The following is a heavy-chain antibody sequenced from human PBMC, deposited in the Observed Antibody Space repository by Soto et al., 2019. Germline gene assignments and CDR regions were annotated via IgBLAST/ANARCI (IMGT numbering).Heavy chain of an antibody. CDR2: IYCSGST. CDR3: ARDYYGSGSFRGVLGY. Sequence: PSETLSLTCTVSGGSISSYYWSWIRQPPGKGLEWIGYIYCSGSTNYNPSLKSRVTISVDTSKNQFSLKLSSVTAADTAVYYCARDYYGSGSFRGVLGYWGQGTLVTVSS. D-gene: IGHD3-10*01. J-gene: IGHJ4*02. CDR1: GGSISSYY. V-gene: IGHV4-59*01.